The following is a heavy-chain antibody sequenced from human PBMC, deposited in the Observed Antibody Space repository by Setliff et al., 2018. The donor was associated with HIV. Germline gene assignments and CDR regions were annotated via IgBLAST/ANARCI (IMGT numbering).Heavy chain of an antibody. CDR2: ISASNGNT. V-gene: IGHV1-18*01. CDR3: AKTTPQPHYYYYVDV. J-gene: IGHJ6*03. D-gene: IGHD4-17*01. Sequence: GASVKFSCKASGYIFSTYGISWVRQAPGQGLEWMGWISASNGNTHYAQKVQGRVTLTTDTSTNTAYMELRSLRSDDAAVYYCAKTTPQPHYYYYVDVWGKGTTVTVSS. CDR1: GYIFSTYG.